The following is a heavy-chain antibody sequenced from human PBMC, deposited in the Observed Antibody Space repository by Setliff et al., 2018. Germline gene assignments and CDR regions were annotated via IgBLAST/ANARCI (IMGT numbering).Heavy chain of an antibody. CDR1: GFTFSRYA. CDR3: ASDPSYASSLYYYLEV. CDR2: ISASSANI. Sequence: PGGSLRLSCAASGFTFSRYAMNWVRQTPGKGLEWVSYISASSANIQYADSVRGRSTVSRDNARNSLYLQMNSLRGDDAAVYYCASDPSYASSLYYYLEVWGKGTTVTVSS. V-gene: IGHV3-48*01. J-gene: IGHJ6*03. D-gene: IGHD6-13*01.